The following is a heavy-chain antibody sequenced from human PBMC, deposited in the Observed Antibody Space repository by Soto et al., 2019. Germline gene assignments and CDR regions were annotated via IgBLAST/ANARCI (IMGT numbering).Heavy chain of an antibody. D-gene: IGHD4-17*01. V-gene: IGHV3-7*01. CDR3: ASEYGDHLKFFDY. Sequence: EVQLVESGGGLVQPGGSLRLSCATFEFTFSAYWMSWVRQAPGKGLEWVANIRQDGGEKYYVDSVKGRFTISRDNAKNSVYPQMNSLRVEYTAIYYCASEYGDHLKFFDYWGPGTLVTVSS. J-gene: IGHJ4*02. CDR1: EFTFSAYW. CDR2: IRQDGGEK.